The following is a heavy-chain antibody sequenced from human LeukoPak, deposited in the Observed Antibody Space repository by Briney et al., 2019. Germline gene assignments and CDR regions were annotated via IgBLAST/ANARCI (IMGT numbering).Heavy chain of an antibody. Sequence: ASVKVSCKASGYTFTSYYMHWVRQAPGQGLEWMGIINPSGGSTSYAQKFQGRVTITADESTSTAYMELSSLRSEDTAVYYCARAEYSSGWGNWGQGTLVTVSS. V-gene: IGHV1-46*01. D-gene: IGHD6-19*01. CDR3: ARAEYSSGWGN. CDR1: GYTFTSYY. CDR2: INPSGGST. J-gene: IGHJ4*02.